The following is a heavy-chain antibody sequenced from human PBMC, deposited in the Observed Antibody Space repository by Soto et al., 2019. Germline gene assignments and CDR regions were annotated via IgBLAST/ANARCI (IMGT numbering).Heavy chain of an antibody. CDR1: GYNFTTFW. J-gene: IGHJ4*02. D-gene: IGHD1-20*01. Sequence: GESLKISCKGSGYNFTTFWIGWVRQAPGKGLEWVSLISANDVGTYYAESVKTRFTISTDQSRNTVYLQMDSLRADDTAIYYCAKAKNDYNWDNRPPFDYWGQGTLVTVSS. CDR3: AKAKNDYNWDNRPPFDY. CDR2: ISANDVGT. V-gene: IGHV3-23*01.